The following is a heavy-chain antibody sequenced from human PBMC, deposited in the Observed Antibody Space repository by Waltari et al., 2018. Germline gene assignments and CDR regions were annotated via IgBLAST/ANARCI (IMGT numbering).Heavy chain of an antibody. Sequence: GQGLEWMGRINPNSGGTNYAQKFQGRVTMTRDTSISTAYMELSRLRSDDTAVYYCARDFGHIAAASRWYFDLWGRGTLVTVSS. CDR3: ARDFGHIAAASRWYFDL. V-gene: IGHV1-2*06. CDR2: INPNSGGT. J-gene: IGHJ2*01. D-gene: IGHD6-13*01.